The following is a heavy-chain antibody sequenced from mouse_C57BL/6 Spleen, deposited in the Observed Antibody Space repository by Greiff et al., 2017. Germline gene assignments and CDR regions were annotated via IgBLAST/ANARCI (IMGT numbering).Heavy chain of an antibody. V-gene: IGHV1-53*01. CDR1: GYTFTSYW. J-gene: IGHJ2*01. D-gene: IGHD1-1*01. Sequence: QVQLQQPGTELVKPGASVKLSCKASGYTFTSYWMHWVKQRPGQGLEWIGNINPSNGGTSYNEKFKSKATLTVDKASSTAYMQLSSLTSEDSAVYYCARSDYYGSSYCDYWGQGTTLTVSS. CDR2: INPSNGGT. CDR3: ARSDYYGSSYCDY.